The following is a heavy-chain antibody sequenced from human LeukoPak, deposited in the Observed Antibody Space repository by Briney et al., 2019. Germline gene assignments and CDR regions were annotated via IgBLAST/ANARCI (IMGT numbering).Heavy chain of an antibody. CDR2: IKQDGSAK. CDR3: ARDSVHGYYDSSGYSALFDY. D-gene: IGHD3-22*01. V-gene: IGHV3-7*01. Sequence: PGGSLRLSCAASGFTFSNYWMTWVRQAPGKGLEWVANIKQDGSAKYYVDSVKGRFTVSRDNAQNSLYLQMNSLRAEDTAVYYCARDSVHGYYDSSGYSALFDYWGQGTLVTVSS. CDR1: GFTFSNYW. J-gene: IGHJ4*02.